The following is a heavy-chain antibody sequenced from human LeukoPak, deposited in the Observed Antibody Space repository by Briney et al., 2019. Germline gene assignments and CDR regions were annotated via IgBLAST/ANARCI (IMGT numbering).Heavy chain of an antibody. Sequence: GASVKVSCKASGGTFSSYAISWVRQAPGQGLEWMGGIIPIFGVTDYAQEFQGRVSITADESTGTAYMELSGLRSEDTAVYYCARDTFPRRRDLDFWTANQFNWFDPWGQGTLVTVSS. D-gene: IGHD3/OR15-3a*01. J-gene: IGHJ5*02. CDR2: IIPIFGVT. V-gene: IGHV1-69*13. CDR3: ARDTFPRRRDLDFWTANQFNWFDP. CDR1: GGTFSSYA.